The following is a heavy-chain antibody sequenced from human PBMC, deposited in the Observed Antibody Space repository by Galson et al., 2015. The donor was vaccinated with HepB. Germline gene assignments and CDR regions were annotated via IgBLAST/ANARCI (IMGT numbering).Heavy chain of an antibody. D-gene: IGHD5-18*01. CDR2: ISGRGDNT. V-gene: IGHV3-23*01. J-gene: IGHJ6*02. CDR1: GFTFNSYA. Sequence: SLRLSCAASGFTFNSYAMSWVRQAPGKGLEWVSSISGRGDNTYYADSAKGRFTISRDNSKKMVFLQMNNLRAEDTALYYCGKDPVRASYRPYGMDVWGQGTTVTVSS. CDR3: GKDPVRASYRPYGMDV.